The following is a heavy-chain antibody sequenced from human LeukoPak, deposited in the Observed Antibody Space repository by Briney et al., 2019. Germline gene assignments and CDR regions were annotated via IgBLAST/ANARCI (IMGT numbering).Heavy chain of an antibody. CDR2: ISSSSSNT. J-gene: IGHJ4*02. D-gene: IGHD1-26*01. CDR1: GFTFSSYT. V-gene: IGHV3-21*01. CDR3: AKDPAASGSLLHFDY. Sequence: GGSLRLSCAASGFTFSSYTMNWVRQAPGKGLEWVSSISSSSSNTHYADSLKGRFTISRDNSKNTLYLQMNSLRAEDTAVYYCAKDPAASGSLLHFDYWGQGTLVTVSS.